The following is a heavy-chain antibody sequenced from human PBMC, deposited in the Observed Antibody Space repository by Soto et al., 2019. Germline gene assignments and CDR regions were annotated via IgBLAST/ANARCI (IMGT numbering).Heavy chain of an antibody. Sequence: GGSLRLSCAASGFTFSDYYMRWIRQAPGKGLEWVSYISPSSSYTNYAVSVKGRFTISRDNAKNSVYLQMNSLRAEDTAVYYCARNHIAASGTSAYDIWGQGTMVTVSS. D-gene: IGHD6-13*01. J-gene: IGHJ3*02. CDR2: ISPSSSYT. V-gene: IGHV3-11*06. CDR1: GFTFSDYY. CDR3: ARNHIAASGTSAYDI.